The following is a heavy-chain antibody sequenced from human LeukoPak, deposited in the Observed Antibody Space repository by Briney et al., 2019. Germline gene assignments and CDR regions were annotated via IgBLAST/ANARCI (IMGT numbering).Heavy chain of an antibody. CDR1: GFTVSSNY. CDR2: IYSGGST. CDR3: ASGSGSYRTPYYYMDV. V-gene: IGHV3-53*01. J-gene: IGHJ6*03. Sequence: GGSLRLSCVASGFTVSSNYMSWVRQAPGKGLEWVSVIYSGGSTYYADSVKGRFTISRDNSKNTLYLQMDSLRAEDTAVYYCASGSGSYRTPYYYMDVWGTGTTVTVSS. D-gene: IGHD3-10*01.